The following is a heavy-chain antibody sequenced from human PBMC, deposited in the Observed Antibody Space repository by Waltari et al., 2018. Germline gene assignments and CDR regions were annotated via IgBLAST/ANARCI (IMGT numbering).Heavy chain of an antibody. CDR3: ARSCGLRCHWFDP. CDR1: GFTFSSYW. Sequence: EVQLVESGGGLVQPGGSLRLSCAASGFTFSSYWMHWVRQAPGKGLVWVLRINSDGSGTSYADSVKGRFTISRDNTKNTLYLQMNSLRAEDTAVYYCARSCGLRCHWFDPWGQGTLVTVSS. D-gene: IGHD4-17*01. CDR2: INSDGSGT. J-gene: IGHJ5*02. V-gene: IGHV3-74*01.